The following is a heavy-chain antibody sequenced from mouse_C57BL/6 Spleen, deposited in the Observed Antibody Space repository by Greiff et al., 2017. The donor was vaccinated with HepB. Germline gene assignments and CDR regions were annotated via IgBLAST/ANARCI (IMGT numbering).Heavy chain of an antibody. CDR3: ARDSNYEYFDV. CDR2: ISSGGSYT. J-gene: IGHJ1*03. Sequence: EVRLVESGGDLVKPGGSLKLSCAASGFTFSSYGMSWVRQTPDKRLEWVATISSGGSYTYYPDSVKGRFTISRDNAKNTLYLQMSSLKSEDTAMYYCARDSNYEYFDVWGTGTTVTVSS. CDR1: GFTFSSYG. D-gene: IGHD2-5*01. V-gene: IGHV5-6*01.